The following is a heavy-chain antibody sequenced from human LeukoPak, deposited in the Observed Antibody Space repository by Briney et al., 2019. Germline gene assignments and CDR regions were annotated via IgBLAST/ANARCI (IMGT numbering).Heavy chain of an antibody. J-gene: IGHJ4*02. V-gene: IGHV3-74*01. CDR2: INSDGSST. CDR1: GFTFSSYA. Sequence: PGGSLRLSCAASGFTFSSYAMSWVRHAPGKGLVWVSRINSDGSSTTYADSVKGRFTISRDNAKNTLYLQMNSLRAEDTAVYYCARGRSYFSYFEYWGQGTLVTVSS. CDR3: ARGRSYFSYFEY. D-gene: IGHD1-26*01.